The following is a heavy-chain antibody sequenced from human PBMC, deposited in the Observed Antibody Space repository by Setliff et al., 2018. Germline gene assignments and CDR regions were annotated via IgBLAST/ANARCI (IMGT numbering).Heavy chain of an antibody. V-gene: IGHV4-4*08. D-gene: IGHD2-21*02. J-gene: IGHJ4*02. Sequence: SETLSLTCKVSGGSINGYYLTWIRQPPGKGLEWIGYSHTYGSPNYSPSLRSRVSMSIDTSKNQFSLRLNSVTAADTAVYYCARHWDFCGGNCPHNSIDYWGRGALVTVSS. CDR3: ARHWDFCGGNCPHNSIDY. CDR2: SHTYGSP. CDR1: GGSINGYY.